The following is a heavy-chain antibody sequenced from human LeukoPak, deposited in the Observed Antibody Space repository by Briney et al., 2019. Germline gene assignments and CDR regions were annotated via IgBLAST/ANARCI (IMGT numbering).Heavy chain of an antibody. J-gene: IGHJ3*02. CDR1: GFTFSSYS. CDR3: VKGLYSGTYSAFDI. Sequence: TGGSLRLSCAASGFTFSSYSMNWVRQAPGKGPVWVSRINSDGSSTSYADSVKGRFTISRDNAKNTLYLQMNSLRAEDTAVYYCVKGLYSGTYSAFDIWGQGTMVTVSS. CDR2: INSDGSST. D-gene: IGHD1-26*01. V-gene: IGHV3-74*01.